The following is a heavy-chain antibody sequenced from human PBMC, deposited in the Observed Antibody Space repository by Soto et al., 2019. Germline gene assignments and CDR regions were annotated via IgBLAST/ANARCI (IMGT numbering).Heavy chain of an antibody. J-gene: IGHJ4*02. CDR3: SGDQQLVGGADDY. V-gene: IGHV1-69*12. CDR1: GGTFSSYA. CDR2: IIPIFGTA. D-gene: IGHD6-13*01. Sequence: QVQLVQSGAEVKKPGSSVKVSCKASGGTFSSYAISWVRQAPGQGLEWMGGIIPIFGTANYAQKFQGRVTITADESPSTVYMELGSLRSEDTAVYYCSGDQQLVGGADDYWGQGTLVTVSS.